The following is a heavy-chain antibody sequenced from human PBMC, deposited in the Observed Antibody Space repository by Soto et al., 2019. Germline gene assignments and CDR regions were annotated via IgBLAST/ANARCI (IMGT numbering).Heavy chain of an antibody. Sequence: EVQLVESGGGLVQPGGSLRLSCAASGFTFSNYWMHWVRQAPGKGLLWVSHINTDGSSTTYADSVKGRFTISRDNAKKTLYLEVNSLRAEDTAVYYCAGAPYYYFGMDVWGQGTTVTVSS. V-gene: IGHV3-74*01. CDR1: GFTFSNYW. CDR2: INTDGSST. CDR3: AGAPYYYFGMDV. J-gene: IGHJ6*02.